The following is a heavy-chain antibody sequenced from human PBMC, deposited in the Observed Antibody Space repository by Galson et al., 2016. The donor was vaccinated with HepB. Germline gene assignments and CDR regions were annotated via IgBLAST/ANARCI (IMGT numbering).Heavy chain of an antibody. Sequence: SVKVSCKASGYTFTGYYIHWVRQAPGQGLEWMGLINPPGGNTNYAQKFQGRVTVTRDMSTNAIYMELRSLTPEDTAIYFCASDNYGYITADSWGQGSLVTVSS. CDR1: GYTFTGYY. V-gene: IGHV1-46*01. D-gene: IGHD5-24*01. J-gene: IGHJ5*02. CDR3: ASDNYGYITADS. CDR2: INPPGGNT.